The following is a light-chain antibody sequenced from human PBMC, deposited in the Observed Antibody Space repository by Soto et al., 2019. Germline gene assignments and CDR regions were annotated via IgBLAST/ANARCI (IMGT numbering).Light chain of an antibody. CDR3: QQYNSYSWT. CDR1: QSVSSSY. Sequence: DIVLTQSPVTLSLSPGERATLSCRASQSVSSSYLAWYQQKPGQAPRLLIYGASSRATGIPDRFSGSGSGTDFTLTISSLQPDDFATYYCQQYNSYSWTFGQGTKVDIK. J-gene: IGKJ1*01. CDR2: GAS. V-gene: IGKV3-20*01.